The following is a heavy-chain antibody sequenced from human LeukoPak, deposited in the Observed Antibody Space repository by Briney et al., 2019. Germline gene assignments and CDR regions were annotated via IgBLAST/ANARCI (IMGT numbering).Heavy chain of an antibody. CDR3: AKDYGPLVGVNRWGDWFDP. CDR2: ISGAGATT. CDR1: GSSFSTSA. V-gene: IGHV3-23*01. D-gene: IGHD3-10*01. Sequence: PGGSLTPSCAASGSSFSTSAMTWVRQPPGKGRDWVSLISGAGATTNSAPSVKGRFTISRDKSKNTLYLQMNSLRAEDTAVYYCAKDYGPLVGVNRWGDWFDPWGQGTLVTVSS. J-gene: IGHJ5*02.